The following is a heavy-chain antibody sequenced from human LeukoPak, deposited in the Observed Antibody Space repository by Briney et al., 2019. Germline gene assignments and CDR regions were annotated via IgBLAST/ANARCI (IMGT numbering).Heavy chain of an antibody. CDR2: ISAGGGST. CDR1: GFTVSSNY. CDR3: AKDVSQWLVRLDY. V-gene: IGHV3-23*01. D-gene: IGHD6-19*01. Sequence: PGGSLRLSCAASGFTVSSNYMSWVRQAPGKGLEWVSAISAGGGSTYYADSVKGRFTISRGNSKNTLYVQMNSLRAEDTAVYYCAKDVSQWLVRLDYWGQGVLVTVSS. J-gene: IGHJ4*02.